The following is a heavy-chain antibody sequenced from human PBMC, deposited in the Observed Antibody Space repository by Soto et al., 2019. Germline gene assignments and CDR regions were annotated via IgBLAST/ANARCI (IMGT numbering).Heavy chain of an antibody. J-gene: IGHJ6*02. Sequence: ASVKVSCKASGGTFSSYAISWVRQAPGQGLEWMGWMNPNSGNTGYAQKFQGRVTMTRNTSISTAYMELSSLRSEDTAVYYCARGSGTTGYYYYGMDVWGQGTTVTVSS. CDR3: ARGSGTTGYYYYGMDV. D-gene: IGHD1-7*01. V-gene: IGHV1-8*02. CDR2: MNPNSGNT. CDR1: GGTFSSYA.